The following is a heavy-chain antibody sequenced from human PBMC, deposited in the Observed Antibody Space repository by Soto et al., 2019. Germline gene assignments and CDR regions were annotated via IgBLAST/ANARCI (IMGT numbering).Heavy chain of an antibody. J-gene: IGHJ2*01. CDR1: GFTFSDHY. Sequence: EVQLVESGGGLVQPGGSLRLSCAASGFTFSDHYMDWVRQAPGKGLEWVGRTRNKANSYTTEYAASVKGRFTISRDDSKNPLYLQMNSLKTEDTAVYYCAREAPYFDLWGRGTLVTVSS. CDR2: TRNKANSYTT. CDR3: AREAPYFDL. V-gene: IGHV3-72*01.